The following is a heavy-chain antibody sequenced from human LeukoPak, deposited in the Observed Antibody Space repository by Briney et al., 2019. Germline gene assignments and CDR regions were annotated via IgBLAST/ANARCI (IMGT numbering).Heavy chain of an antibody. Sequence: ASVKVSCKASGYTFTSYDINWVRQATGQGLEWMGWMNPNSGNTGYAQKFQGRVTITRNTSISTAYMELNSLRSEDTAVYYCAREAGTDAFDIWGQGTMVTVSS. V-gene: IGHV1-8*03. CDR3: AREAGTDAFDI. D-gene: IGHD1-1*01. CDR1: GYTFTSYD. CDR2: MNPNSGNT. J-gene: IGHJ3*02.